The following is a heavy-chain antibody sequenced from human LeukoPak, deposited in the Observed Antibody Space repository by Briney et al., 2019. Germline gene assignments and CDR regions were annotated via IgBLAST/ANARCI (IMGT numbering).Heavy chain of an antibody. J-gene: IGHJ4*02. V-gene: IGHV1-46*01. CDR2: INPSGGST. Sequence: ASVKVSCKASGYTFTSYYMHWVRQAPGQGLEWMGIINPSGGSTSYAQKLQGRVTMTRDTSTSTVYMELSSLRSEDTAVYYCARATGPRASFDYWGQGSLVTVSS. CDR1: GYTFTSYY. CDR3: ARATGPRASFDY.